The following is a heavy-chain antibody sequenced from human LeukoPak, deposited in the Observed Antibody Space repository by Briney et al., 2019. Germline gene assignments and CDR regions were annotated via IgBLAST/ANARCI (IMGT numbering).Heavy chain of an antibody. CDR3: ARISHSGWYLG. CDR2: IYYSGST. J-gene: IGHJ4*02. D-gene: IGHD6-19*01. V-gene: IGHV4-30-2*03. Sequence: SETLSLTCAVSGASVSSGGYAWSWIRLPPGKGLEWIGSIYYSGSTYYNPSLKSRVTISVDTSKNQFSLKLSSVTAADTAVYYCARISHSGWYLGWGQGTLVTVSS. CDR1: GASVSSGGYA.